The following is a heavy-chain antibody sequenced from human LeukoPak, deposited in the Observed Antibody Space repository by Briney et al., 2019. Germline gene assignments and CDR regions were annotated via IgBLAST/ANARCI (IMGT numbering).Heavy chain of an antibody. D-gene: IGHD3-10*01. CDR1: GYSFTSYW. CDR3: ARPGYYGSGSYYPYYMDV. V-gene: IGHV5-51*01. J-gene: IGHJ6*03. CDR2: IYPGDSDT. Sequence: GESLKISCKGSGYSFTSYWIGWVRQMPGKGLELMGIIYPGDSDTSYSPSFQGQVTISADKSISTAYLQWSSLEASDTAMYYCARPGYYGSGSYYPYYMDVWGKGTTVTVSS.